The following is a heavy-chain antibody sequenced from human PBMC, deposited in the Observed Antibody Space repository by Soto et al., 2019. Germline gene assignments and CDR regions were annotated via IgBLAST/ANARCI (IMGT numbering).Heavy chain of an antibody. J-gene: IGHJ3*01. Sequence: SETLFLTCTVSVGSISSYYWSWIRQPPGKGLEWIGYIYYSGSPNYNPSLKSRVTISVDTSKNQFSLKLSSVTAADTAVYYCARVWGGAFDFWGQGTMVTVSS. CDR3: ARVWGGAFDF. V-gene: IGHV4-59*01. CDR1: VGSISSYY. CDR2: IYYSGSP. D-gene: IGHD3-10*01.